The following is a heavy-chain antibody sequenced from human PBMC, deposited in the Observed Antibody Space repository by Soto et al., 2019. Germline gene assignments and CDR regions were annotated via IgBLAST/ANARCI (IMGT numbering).Heavy chain of an antibody. J-gene: IGHJ3*01. Sequence: GGSLRLSCAASVFTFSTSVMSWVRQAPGKGLQWASSISGSGDRTYYADSVKGRFTVSRDNSKNTLYLDMNTVTADDTALYYCTWSLVARDAFDEWGQGTMVTVS. CDR2: ISGSGDRT. CDR3: TWSLVARDAFDE. V-gene: IGHV3-23*01. D-gene: IGHD5-12*01. CDR1: VFTFSTSV.